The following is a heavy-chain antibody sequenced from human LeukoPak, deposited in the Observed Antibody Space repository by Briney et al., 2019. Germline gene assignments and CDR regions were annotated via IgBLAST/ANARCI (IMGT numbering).Heavy chain of an antibody. CDR2: IYSDSSRT. CDR3: TKDAGYASDY. D-gene: IGHD2-15*01. J-gene: IGHJ4*02. Sequence: GGSLRLSCAASGFSFSTTWMHWVRQAPGKGLEWVALIYSDSSRTTYADSVKGRFTISRDNAKNTVYLQMSSLRVEDTAVYFCTKDAGYASDYWGQGILVPVSS. V-gene: IGHV3-74*01. CDR1: GFSFSTTW.